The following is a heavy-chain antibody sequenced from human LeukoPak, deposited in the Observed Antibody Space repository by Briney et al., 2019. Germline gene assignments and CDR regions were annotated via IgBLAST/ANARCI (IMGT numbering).Heavy chain of an antibody. V-gene: IGHV4-34*01. CDR2: INHSGST. J-gene: IGHJ4*02. CDR1: GGSFSGYY. D-gene: IGHD6-13*01. Sequence: SETLSLTCAVYGGSFSGYYWSWIRQPPGKGLEWIGEINHSGSTNYNPSLKSRVTTSVDTSKNQFSLKLSSVTAADTAVYYCARTSSSWSPFDYWGQGTLVTVSS. CDR3: ARTSSSWSPFDY.